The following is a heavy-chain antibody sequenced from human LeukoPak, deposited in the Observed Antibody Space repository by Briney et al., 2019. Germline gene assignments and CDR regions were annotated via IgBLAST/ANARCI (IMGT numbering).Heavy chain of an antibody. CDR2: ISSAGGTT. Sequence: PGGSLRLSCSASGFTFRDYPIHWVRQAPGEGLQYVSAISSAGGTTYYADSVGGGFTISRDNSKNTLYLQMSSLRAEDTALYYCVKVGDSGYGEYYQHWGQGTLVTVSS. CDR3: VKVGDSGYGEYYQH. V-gene: IGHV3-64D*06. CDR1: GFTFRDYP. J-gene: IGHJ1*01. D-gene: IGHD5-12*01.